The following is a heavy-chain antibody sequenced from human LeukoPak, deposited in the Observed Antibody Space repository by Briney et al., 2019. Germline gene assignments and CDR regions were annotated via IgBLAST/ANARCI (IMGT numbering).Heavy chain of an antibody. Sequence: PETLSLTCAVSGGSISSSNWWSWVRQPPGKGLEWIGEIYHSGSTNYNPSLKSRVTISVDTSKNQFSLKLSSVTAADTAVYYCARDRIQLWLLGSYYYYGMDVWGQGTTVTVSS. J-gene: IGHJ6*02. CDR2: IYHSGST. D-gene: IGHD5-18*01. V-gene: IGHV4-4*03. CDR1: GGSISSSNW. CDR3: ARDRIQLWLLGSYYYYGMDV.